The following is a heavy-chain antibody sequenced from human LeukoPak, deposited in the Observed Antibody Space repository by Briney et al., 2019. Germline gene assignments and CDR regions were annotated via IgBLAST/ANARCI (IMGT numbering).Heavy chain of an antibody. CDR1: GFTFSSYG. J-gene: IGHJ5*02. V-gene: IGHV3-30*18. CDR2: ISYDGSNK. Sequence: QPGGSLRLSCAASGFTFSSYGMHWVRQAPGKGLEWVAVISYDGSNKYYADSVKGRFTISRDNSKNTLYLQMNSLRAEDTAVYYRAKATYAAAGTDRWFDPWGQGTLVTVSS. CDR3: AKATYAAAGTDRWFDP. D-gene: IGHD6-13*01.